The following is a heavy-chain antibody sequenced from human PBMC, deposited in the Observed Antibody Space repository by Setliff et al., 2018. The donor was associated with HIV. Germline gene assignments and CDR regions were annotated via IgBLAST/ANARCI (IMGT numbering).Heavy chain of an antibody. J-gene: IGHJ6*02. Sequence: GGSLRLSCVASGFRFSTYGMHWVRQAPGKGLEWVTFIWYDGSDKYYLDSVKGRFTISRDNSKNMLYLQMNSLRAEDTAVYYCAKSGVRPHPSHDYYYYGMDVWGQGTTVTVSS. CDR2: IWYDGSDK. D-gene: IGHD1-1*01. V-gene: IGHV3-30*02. CDR3: AKSGVRPHPSHDYYYYGMDV. CDR1: GFRFSTYG.